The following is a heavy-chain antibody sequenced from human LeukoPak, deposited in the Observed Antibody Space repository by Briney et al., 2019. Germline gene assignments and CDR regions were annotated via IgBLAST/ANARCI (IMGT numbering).Heavy chain of an antibody. J-gene: IGHJ3*02. CDR2: VNPNSGDT. Sequence: ASVKVSCKASGYSFTGNYIRWVRQAPGQGLEWMGWVNPNSGDTDYAQKFQGRVTMTTDTSISTAYMELRRLRSDDTAVYYCASLKKSYTGCGYLVTDAFDIWGQGTM. V-gene: IGHV1-2*02. D-gene: IGHD5-12*01. CDR3: ASLKKSYTGCGYLVTDAFDI. CDR1: GYSFTGNY.